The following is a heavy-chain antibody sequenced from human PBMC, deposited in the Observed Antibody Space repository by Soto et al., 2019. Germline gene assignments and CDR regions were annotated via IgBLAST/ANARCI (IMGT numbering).Heavy chain of an antibody. V-gene: IGHV3-23*01. CDR2: VSAGGDMT. D-gene: IGHD3-10*01. J-gene: IGHJ6*02. Sequence: DVQLLESGGHVVQPGGSLRLYCAASGFTFSSYAMSWVRQAPGKGLEWVSSVSAGGDMTYYSDSVKGRFTISRDNSNNALFLKMNSLRIEDTALYYCARGDRGGSGSPASYYYSGLDVWGQGTTVTVS. CDR1: GFTFSSYA. CDR3: ARGDRGGSGSPASYYYSGLDV.